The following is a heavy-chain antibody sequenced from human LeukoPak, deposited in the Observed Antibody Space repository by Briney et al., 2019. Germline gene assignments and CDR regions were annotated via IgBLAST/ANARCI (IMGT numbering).Heavy chain of an antibody. V-gene: IGHV3-33*08. CDR2: IWSDGGDK. Sequence: GGSLRLSCAASGFTVSSNYMSWVRQAPGKGLQWVAFIWSDGGDKYYADSVKGRLTISRDNSKNTVYLQINSLRAEDTAVYYCAKGGRWLQLGAFDIWGQGTRVTVSS. J-gene: IGHJ3*02. CDR1: GFTVSSNY. CDR3: AKGGRWLQLGAFDI. D-gene: IGHD5-24*01.